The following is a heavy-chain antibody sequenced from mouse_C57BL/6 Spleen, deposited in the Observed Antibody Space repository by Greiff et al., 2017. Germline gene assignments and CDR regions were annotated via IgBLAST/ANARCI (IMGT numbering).Heavy chain of an antibody. CDR2: IFPGSGST. Sequence: VQLKESGPELVKPGASVKISCKASGYTFTDYYINWVKQRPGQGLEWIGWIFPGSGSTYYNEKFKGKATLTVDKSSSTAYMLLSSLTSEDSAVYFCALYYDYDGFAYWGQGTLVTVSA. V-gene: IGHV1-75*01. D-gene: IGHD2-4*01. J-gene: IGHJ3*01. CDR3: ALYYDYDGFAY. CDR1: GYTFTDYY.